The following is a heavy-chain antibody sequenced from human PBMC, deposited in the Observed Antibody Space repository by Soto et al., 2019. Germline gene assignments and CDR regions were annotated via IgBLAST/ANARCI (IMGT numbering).Heavy chain of an antibody. CDR3: ARSYYYDPSGSTYNWFDP. D-gene: IGHD3-22*01. Sequence: RSLTCAVSGGSISSGGYSWSWIRQPPGKGLEWIAYIYHSGSTYYNPSLKSRVTISLDRSKNQFSLKLSSVTAADTAVYYCARSYYYDPSGSTYNWFDPWGQGTLVTVYS. V-gene: IGHV4-30-2*01. CDR1: GGSISSGGYS. CDR2: IYHSGST. J-gene: IGHJ5*02.